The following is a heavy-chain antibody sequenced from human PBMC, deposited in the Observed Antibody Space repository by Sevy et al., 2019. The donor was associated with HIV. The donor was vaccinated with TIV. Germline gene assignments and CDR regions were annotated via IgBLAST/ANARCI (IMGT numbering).Heavy chain of an antibody. V-gene: IGHV4-59*01. Sequence: SETLSLTCTVSGGSISSYYWSWIRQPPGKGLEWIGYIYYSGSTNYNPSLKSRVTISVDTSKNQVSLKLSSVTAEDTAVYYCARETAKYYYGSGSYYNVFDYWGQGTLVTVSS. D-gene: IGHD3-10*01. CDR1: GGSISSYY. CDR2: IYYSGST. CDR3: ARETAKYYYGSGSYYNVFDY. J-gene: IGHJ4*02.